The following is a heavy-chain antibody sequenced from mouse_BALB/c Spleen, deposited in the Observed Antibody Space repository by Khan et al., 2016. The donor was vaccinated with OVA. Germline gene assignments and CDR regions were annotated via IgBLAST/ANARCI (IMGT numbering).Heavy chain of an antibody. CDR3: ARGENWSFDY. CDR2: ISDGGSYT. V-gene: IGHV5-4*02. D-gene: IGHD4-1*01. CDR1: GFTFSDYY. J-gene: IGHJ2*01. Sequence: EVQGVESGGGLVKPGGSLKLSCAASGFTFSDYYMYWVRQTPEKRLEWVATISDGGSYTYYPDSVKGRFTISRDNAKNNLCLQMSSLKSEDTAMYYCARGENWSFDYWGQGTTLTVSS.